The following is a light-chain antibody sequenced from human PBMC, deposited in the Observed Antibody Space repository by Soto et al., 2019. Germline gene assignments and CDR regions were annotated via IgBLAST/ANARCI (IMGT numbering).Light chain of an antibody. CDR2: CSS. CDR1: QRLTFVSNNQSH. J-gene: IGKJ1*01. V-gene: IGKV4-1*01. Sequence: IVMTQSPESLTVSLGGGATLNCWSSQRLTFVSNNQSHLAWYQQKTGQAPKLLLSCSSARECGVPDRFSGCGSGTHFTLTITNLQAEDVAISYCQQYYATPWTFGTGTQVEI. CDR3: QQYYATPWT.